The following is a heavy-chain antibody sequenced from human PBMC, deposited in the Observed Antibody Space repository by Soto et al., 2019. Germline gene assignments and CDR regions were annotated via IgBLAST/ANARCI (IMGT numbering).Heavy chain of an antibody. CDR2: IKQDGSEK. Sequence: EVQLVESGGGLVQPGGSLRLSCAASGFTFSRYWMSWVRQAPGKGLEWVANIKQDGSEKYYVESVKGRFTMSRDKTKNSLYLQMNSLRAKDTAVNYCVRDDTRRNNDFWCGNYTSDGFDIWRQGRMVTVSS. J-gene: IGHJ3*02. CDR1: GFTFSRYW. CDR3: VRDDTRRNNDFWCGNYTSDGFDI. V-gene: IGHV3-7*01. D-gene: IGHD3-3*01.